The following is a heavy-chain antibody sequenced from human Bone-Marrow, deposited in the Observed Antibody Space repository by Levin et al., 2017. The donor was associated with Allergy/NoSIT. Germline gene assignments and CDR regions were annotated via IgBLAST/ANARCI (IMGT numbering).Heavy chain of an antibody. CDR2: ISYNGGHK. CDR1: GFTFNTYS. Sequence: GGSLRLSCAASGFTFNTYSMHWVRQAPGKGLEWVALISYNGGHKFYADSVQGRFTISRDNFENTLFLQMNSLTTEDTAVYYCAKTYTNFYSSSYDFWGQGTQVTVSS. D-gene: IGHD3-22*01. V-gene: IGHV3-30*04. CDR3: AKTYTNFYSSSYDF. J-gene: IGHJ4*02.